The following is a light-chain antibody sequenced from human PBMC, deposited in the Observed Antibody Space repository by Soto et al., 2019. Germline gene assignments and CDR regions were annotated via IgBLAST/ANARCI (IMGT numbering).Light chain of an antibody. CDR2: EVS. J-gene: IGLJ2*01. V-gene: IGLV2-18*02. CDR1: SSDVGTYNR. CDR3: SSYTSSSTLV. Sequence: QSVLTQPPSVSGSPGQSVTISCTGTSSDVGTYNRVSWYQQPPNTAPKLMIYEVSNRPSGVPDRFSGSKSGNTASLTISGLQAEDEADYYCSSYTSSSTLVFGGGTKLTVL.